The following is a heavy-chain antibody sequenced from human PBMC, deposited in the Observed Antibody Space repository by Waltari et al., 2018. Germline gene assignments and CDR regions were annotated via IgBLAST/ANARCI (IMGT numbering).Heavy chain of an antibody. Sequence: EVLLVESGGGLVKPGGSLRLSCAASGFVFSDYSMNGVRQAPGKGLEWVSSIRRNRDYIHSTDSVKGRFTISRDNAKNLVYLQMNGLRAEDTAVYYCARADSGYQYYYYYYGMDVWGQGTTVTVSS. V-gene: IGHV3-21*06. CDR3: ARADSGYQYYYYYYGMDV. CDR1: GFVFSDYS. D-gene: IGHD6-25*01. J-gene: IGHJ6*02. CDR2: IRRNRDYI.